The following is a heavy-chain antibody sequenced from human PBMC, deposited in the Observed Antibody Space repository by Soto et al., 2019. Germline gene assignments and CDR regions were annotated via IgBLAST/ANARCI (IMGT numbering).Heavy chain of an antibody. D-gene: IGHD5-18*01. J-gene: IGHJ5*02. CDR3: ARGGRTQLRSGDSFDP. CDR1: GGSISSGCYS. CDR2: IYHIGST. V-gene: IGHV4-30-2*01. Sequence: SETLSLTCAVSGGSISSGCYSWSWIRQPPGKGLEWIGYIYHIGSTYYNPSLKSRVTISVDRSKNQFSLKLSSVTAADTAVYYSARGGRTQLRSGDSFDPCGQGTLVTVSS.